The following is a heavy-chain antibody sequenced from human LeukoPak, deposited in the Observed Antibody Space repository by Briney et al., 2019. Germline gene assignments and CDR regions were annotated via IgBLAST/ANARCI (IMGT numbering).Heavy chain of an antibody. J-gene: IGHJ4*02. D-gene: IGHD2-2*01. CDR1: GFTFSSYS. V-gene: IGHV3-48*01. CDR2: ISSSSSTI. CDR3: ARAVISAAAR. Sequence: PGGSLRLSCAASGFTFSSYSMNWVRQAPGKGLEWVSYISSSSSTIYYADSVKGRFTISRDNAKNSLYLQMNSLRAEDTAVYYCARAVISAAARWGQGTLVTVSS.